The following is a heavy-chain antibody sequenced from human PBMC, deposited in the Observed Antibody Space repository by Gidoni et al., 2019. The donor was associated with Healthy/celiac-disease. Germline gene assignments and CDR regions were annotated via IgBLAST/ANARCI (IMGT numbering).Heavy chain of an antibody. V-gene: IGHV4-34*01. D-gene: IGHD2-15*01. J-gene: IGHJ6*02. CDR3: ARGLGYCSGGSCYEEGGMDV. Sequence: QVQLQQWGAGLVKPSETLYLTCAVYGGSFSGSYWRCISQPTGKGLEWMGEINLSGSTNYNPALKSRVTISVDTSKNQFSLKLSSVTAADTAVYYCARGLGYCSGGSCYEEGGMDVWGQGTTVTVSS. CDR1: GGSFSGSY. CDR2: INLSGST.